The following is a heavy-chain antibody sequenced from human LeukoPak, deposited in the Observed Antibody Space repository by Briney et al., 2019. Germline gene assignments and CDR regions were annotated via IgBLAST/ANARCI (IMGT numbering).Heavy chain of an antibody. J-gene: IGHJ4*02. CDR3: ARGLGRYYYDSSGSYLDY. Sequence: PSETLSLTCAVYGGSFSGYYRSWIRQPPGKGLEWIGEINHSGSTNYNPSLKSRVTISVDTSKNQFSLKLSSVTAADTAVYYCARGLGRYYYDSSGSYLDYWGQGTLVTVSS. CDR1: GGSFSGYY. D-gene: IGHD3-22*01. V-gene: IGHV4-34*01. CDR2: INHSGST.